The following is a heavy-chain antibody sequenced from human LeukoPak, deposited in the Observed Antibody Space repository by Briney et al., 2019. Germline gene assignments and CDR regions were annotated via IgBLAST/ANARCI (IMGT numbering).Heavy chain of an antibody. J-gene: IGHJ4*02. V-gene: IGHV3-48*04. CDR1: GFSFSSYW. Sequence: GGSLRLSCEGSGFSFSSYWMNWVRQAPGKGLEWVSYISSSGSTIYYADSVKGRFTISRDNAKNSLYLQMNSLRAEDMALYYCAKDDGYNSGYFDYWGQGTLVTVSS. CDR2: ISSSGSTI. CDR3: AKDDGYNSGYFDY. D-gene: IGHD5-24*01.